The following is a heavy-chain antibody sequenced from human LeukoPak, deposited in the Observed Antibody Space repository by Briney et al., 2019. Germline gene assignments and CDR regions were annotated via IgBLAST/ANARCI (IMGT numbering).Heavy chain of an antibody. D-gene: IGHD6-19*01. Sequence: GGSLRLSCAASGFTFNNYVMSWVRQPPGKGLEWVSTINGGGYNTYYANSVKGRFTISRDNSKNTLSLQVNTLRAEDTAVYYCARASGIYGSGWYFDYWGQGTLVTVSS. V-gene: IGHV3-23*01. CDR2: INGGGYNT. CDR3: ARASGIYGSGWYFDY. CDR1: GFTFNNYV. J-gene: IGHJ4*02.